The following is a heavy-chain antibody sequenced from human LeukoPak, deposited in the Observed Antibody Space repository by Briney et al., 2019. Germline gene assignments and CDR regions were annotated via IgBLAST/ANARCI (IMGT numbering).Heavy chain of an antibody. CDR2: IYYSGST. D-gene: IGHD5-18*01. CDR1: GGSISSGGYY. V-gene: IGHV4-31*03. J-gene: IGHJ4*02. CDR3: ARSSGYSHGRYGFDY. Sequence: SETLSLTCTVSGGSISSGGYYWSWIRQHPGKGLEWIGYIYYSGSTYYNPSLKSRVTISVDTSKNQFSLKLSSVTAADTAVYYCARSSGYSHGRYGFDYWGQGTLVTVSS.